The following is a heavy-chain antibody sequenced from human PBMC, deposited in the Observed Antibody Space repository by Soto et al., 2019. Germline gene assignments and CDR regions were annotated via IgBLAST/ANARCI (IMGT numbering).Heavy chain of an antibody. CDR2: IKQDGSEK. CDR3: ARVYCSGGSCYSGFDAFDI. J-gene: IGHJ3*02. D-gene: IGHD2-15*01. V-gene: IGHV3-7*01. Sequence: PGGSLRLSCAASGFTFSSYLMSWVRQAPGKGLEWVANIKQDGSEKYYVDSVKGRFTISRDNAKNSLYLQMKSLRAEDTAVYYCARVYCSGGSCYSGFDAFDIWGQGTMVTVSS. CDR1: GFTFSSYL.